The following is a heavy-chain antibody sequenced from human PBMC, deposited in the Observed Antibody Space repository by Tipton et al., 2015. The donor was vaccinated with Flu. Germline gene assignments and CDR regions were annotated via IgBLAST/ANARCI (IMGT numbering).Heavy chain of an antibody. Sequence: TLSLTCTVSGGSISSSNYYWGWIRQPPGKGLEWIGSIYCSGSTYYNPSLKSRVTVSVDTSKNQFSLNLNSMTAADTAVYYCAGHSDGPDGSGWPNWFDPWGRGTLVTVSS. V-gene: IGHV4-39*01. CDR3: AGHSDGPDGSGWPNWFDP. CDR1: GGSISSSNYY. J-gene: IGHJ5*02. D-gene: IGHD6-19*01. CDR2: IYCSGST.